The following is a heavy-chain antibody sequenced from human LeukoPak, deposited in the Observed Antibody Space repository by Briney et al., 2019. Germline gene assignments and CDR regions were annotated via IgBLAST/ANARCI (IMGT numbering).Heavy chain of an antibody. D-gene: IGHD3-3*01. J-gene: IGHJ4*02. V-gene: IGHV3-30*02. CDR2: IRYDGSNK. Sequence: GGSLRLSCAASGFTFSSYGMHWVRQAPGKGLEWVAFIRYDGSNKYYADSVKGRFTISRDNSKNTLYLQMNSLRAEDTAVCYCAKDQGDFWSGYYTGGFDYWGQGTLVTVSS. CDR3: AKDQGDFWSGYYTGGFDY. CDR1: GFTFSSYG.